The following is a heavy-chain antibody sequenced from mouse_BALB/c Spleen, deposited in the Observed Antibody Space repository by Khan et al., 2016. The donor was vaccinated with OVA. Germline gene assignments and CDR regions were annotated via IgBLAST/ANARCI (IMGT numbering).Heavy chain of an antibody. V-gene: IGHV5-17*02. CDR1: GFTFSSYG. Sequence: EVELVESGGVLVQPGGSRKLSCAASGFTFSSYGMHWVRQAPEKGLEWVAYISGDSNTIYYADTVKGRFTISRDNPRNTLFLQMTSLMSEDTAMYYCATSYFYGYYFDYWGPGTTLTVSS. CDR3: ATSYFYGYYFDY. CDR2: ISGDSNTI. D-gene: IGHD1-1*01. J-gene: IGHJ2*01.